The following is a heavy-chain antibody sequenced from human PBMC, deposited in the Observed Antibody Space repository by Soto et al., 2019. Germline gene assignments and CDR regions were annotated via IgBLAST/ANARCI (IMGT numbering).Heavy chain of an antibody. CDR1: GFTFGDYA. J-gene: IGHJ4*02. Sequence: GGSLRLSCTASGFTFGDYAMSWFRQAPGKGLEWVGFIRSKAYGGTTEYAASVKGRFTISRDDSKSIAYLQMNSLKTEDKAVYYCTRGSCSSTSCYPFDYWGQGTLVTVSS. V-gene: IGHV3-49*03. D-gene: IGHD2-2*01. CDR2: IRSKAYGGTT. CDR3: TRGSCSSTSCYPFDY.